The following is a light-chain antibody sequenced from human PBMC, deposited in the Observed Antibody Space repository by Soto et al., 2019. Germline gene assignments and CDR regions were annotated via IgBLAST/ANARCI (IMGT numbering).Light chain of an antibody. Sequence: DIQMTQSPSTLSASVGDRVTITCRASQSVNGWLAWYQQKPGKAPKLLIYAASNLASGVPSRFSGSGAGTEFALTISSLQPDDSATSYCQRYNINPWTCGQGPKVEVK. CDR3: QRYNINPWT. V-gene: IGKV1-5*01. CDR2: AAS. J-gene: IGKJ1*01. CDR1: QSVNGW.